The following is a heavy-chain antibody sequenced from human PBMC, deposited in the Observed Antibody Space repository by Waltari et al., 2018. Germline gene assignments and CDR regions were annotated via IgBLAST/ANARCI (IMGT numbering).Heavy chain of an antibody. CDR1: GFTFSTNA. CDR2: ISDSGGDT. J-gene: IGHJ1*01. CDR3: ASSVGATSLTGFQN. Sequence: EVQLVESGGGLVQPGGSLRLSCAASGFTFSTNAMNWVRQAPGKGLEWVSGISDSGGDTYYTDSVKGRFTVSRDNSKNTLYLQMSSLRADDTAVYYCASSVGATSLTGFQNWGQGTLVTVSS. D-gene: IGHD1-26*01. V-gene: IGHV3-23*04.